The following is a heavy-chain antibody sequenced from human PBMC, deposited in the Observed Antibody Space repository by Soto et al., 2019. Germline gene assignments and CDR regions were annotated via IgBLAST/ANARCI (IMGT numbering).Heavy chain of an antibody. D-gene: IGHD1-1*01. V-gene: IGHV4-59*01. CDR2: ILYSGST. J-gene: IGHJ5*02. CDR1: GGSISSYS. Sequence: TSETLSLTCAVSGGSISSYSWSWIRQPPGKGLEWIGYILYSGSTNYNPSLKSRVTISLDTSKNQFSLRLNSVTAADTAVYYCAGLIPTTGICDWFDPWGQGALVTVSS. CDR3: AGLIPTTGICDWFDP.